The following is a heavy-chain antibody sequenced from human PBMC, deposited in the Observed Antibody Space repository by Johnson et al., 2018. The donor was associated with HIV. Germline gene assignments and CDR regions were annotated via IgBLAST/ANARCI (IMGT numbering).Heavy chain of an antibody. CDR2: ISWNSGTI. Sequence: VQLVESGGGLVQPGRSLRLSCAASGFTFDDYAIHWVRQVPGKGLEWVSGISWNSGTIGYADSVKGRFTTSRDNSKNTLYLQMHSLRAEDTAVYYCAREWGLLGSAFDIWGQGTMVTVSS. J-gene: IGHJ3*02. V-gene: IGHV3-9*01. CDR1: GFTFDDYA. D-gene: IGHD1-26*01. CDR3: AREWGLLGSAFDI.